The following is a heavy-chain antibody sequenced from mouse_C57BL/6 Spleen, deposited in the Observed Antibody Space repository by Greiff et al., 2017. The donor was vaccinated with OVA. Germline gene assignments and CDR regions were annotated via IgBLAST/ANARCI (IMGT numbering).Heavy chain of an antibody. CDR1: GYTFTDYE. D-gene: IGHD1-1*01. Sequence: LVESGAELVRPGASVTLSCKASGYTFTDYEMYWVKQTPVHGLEWIGAIDPETGGTAYNQKFKGKAILTADKSSSTAYMELRSLTSEDSAVYYCTHYYGSSSWYFDVWGTGTTVTVSS. CDR2: IDPETGGT. V-gene: IGHV1-15*01. CDR3: THYYGSSSWYFDV. J-gene: IGHJ1*03.